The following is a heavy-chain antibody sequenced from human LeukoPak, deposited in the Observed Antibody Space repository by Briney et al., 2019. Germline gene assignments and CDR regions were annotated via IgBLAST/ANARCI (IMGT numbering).Heavy chain of an antibody. CDR3: ARDPTIVGASKHAFDI. V-gene: IGHV3-74*01. D-gene: IGHD1-26*01. J-gene: IGHJ3*02. CDR2: IKSNGSST. Sequence: GGSLRLSCAASGFTFSSYWMHWVRQAPGKGLVWVSRIKSNGSSTSYAASVKGRFTISRDNAKNTLYLQMNSLRAEDTAVYYCARDPTIVGASKHAFDIGGQGKMVTVSS. CDR1: GFTFSSYW.